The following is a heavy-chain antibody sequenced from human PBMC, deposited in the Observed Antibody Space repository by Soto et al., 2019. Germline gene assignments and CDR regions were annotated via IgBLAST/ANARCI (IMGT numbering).Heavy chain of an antibody. CDR1: GDSISTYY. D-gene: IGHD6-25*01. CDR3: ARGVRLGSGQPPLFDY. Sequence: LSLTCTVSGDSISTYYWSWIRQPPGEGLEWIGYIYYSGSTNYSPSLRSRVTISVDTSKNQFSLKLSSVTPADTAVYYCARGVRLGSGQPPLFDYWGQGTLVTVSS. J-gene: IGHJ4*02. CDR2: IYYSGST. V-gene: IGHV4-59*01.